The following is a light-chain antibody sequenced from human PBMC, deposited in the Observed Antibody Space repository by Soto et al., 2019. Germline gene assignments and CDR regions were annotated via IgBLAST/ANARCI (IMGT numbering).Light chain of an antibody. CDR3: SSYKRGATLV. J-gene: IGLJ2*01. V-gene: IGLV2-14*01. CDR1: SSDVGGYNH. Sequence: QSALTQPASVSGSPGQSITISCTGTSSDVGGYNHVAWYQQYPGKAPKLIIFEVSDRPSGVSSRFSGSKSGNTASLSISGLQPEDEADYYCSSYKRGATLVFGGGTKATVL. CDR2: EVS.